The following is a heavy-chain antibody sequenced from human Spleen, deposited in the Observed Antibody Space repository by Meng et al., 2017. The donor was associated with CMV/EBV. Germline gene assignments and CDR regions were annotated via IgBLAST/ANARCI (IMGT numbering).Heavy chain of an antibody. CDR3: ARDGFSWELLSSGYYYYGMDV. J-gene: IGHJ6*02. V-gene: IGHV1-2*02. Sequence: ASVKVSCKASGYTFTGYYIHWVRQAPGRGLEWMGWINPNSGDAHYPHKFHGRVTMSRDTSLSTASMELSRLRFDDTAVYYCARDGFSWELLSSGYYYYGMDVWGQGTTVTVSS. CDR2: INPNSGDA. CDR1: GYTFTGYY. D-gene: IGHD1-26*01.